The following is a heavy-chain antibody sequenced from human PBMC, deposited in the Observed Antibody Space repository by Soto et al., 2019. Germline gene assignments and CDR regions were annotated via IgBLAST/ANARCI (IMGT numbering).Heavy chain of an antibody. CDR3: ATGSVEMATIGGFDY. CDR1: GFTFSSYA. J-gene: IGHJ4*02. D-gene: IGHD5-12*01. V-gene: IGHV3-23*01. CDR2: ISGSGGST. Sequence: EVQLLESGGGLVQPGGSLRLSCAASGFTFSSYAMSWVRQAPGKGLEWVSAISGSGGSTYYADSVKGRFTISRDNSKNTLYLQMNSLRAVDTAVYYCATGSVEMATIGGFDYWGQGTLVTVSS.